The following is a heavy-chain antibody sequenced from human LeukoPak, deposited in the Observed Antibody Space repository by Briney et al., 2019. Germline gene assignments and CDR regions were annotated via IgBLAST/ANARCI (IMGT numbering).Heavy chain of an antibody. CDR1: GGSISSSSYF. V-gene: IGHV4-39*01. Sequence: PSETLSLTCTVSGGSISSSSYFWGWIRQPPGKGLEWIGSIYFSGSTYYNPSLKSRVTISVDTSKNQFSLKLSSVTAADTAVYYCARRWYSSGNLDYWGQGTLVTVSS. D-gene: IGHD3-22*01. CDR2: IYFSGST. J-gene: IGHJ4*02. CDR3: ARRWYSSGNLDY.